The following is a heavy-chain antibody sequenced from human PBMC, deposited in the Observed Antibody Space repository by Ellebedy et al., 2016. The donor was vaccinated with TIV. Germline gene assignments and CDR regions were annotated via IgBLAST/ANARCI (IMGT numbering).Heavy chain of an antibody. Sequence: ASVKVSXXASGYTFTSYYMHWVRQAPGQGLEWMGIINPSGGSTSYAQKFQGRVTMTRDTSTSTVYMELSSLRSEDTAVYYCARSSVGVTNFDYWGQGTLVTVSS. CDR2: INPSGGST. D-gene: IGHD1-26*01. CDR3: ARSSVGVTNFDY. V-gene: IGHV1-46*01. CDR1: GYTFTSYY. J-gene: IGHJ4*02.